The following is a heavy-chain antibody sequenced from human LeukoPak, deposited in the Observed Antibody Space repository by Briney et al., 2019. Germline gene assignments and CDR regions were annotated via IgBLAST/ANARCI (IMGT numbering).Heavy chain of an antibody. CDR1: GASISNYY. J-gene: IGHJ4*02. CDR2: YYYGGST. D-gene: IGHD3-10*01. CDR3: ASRYGSGSYGFDF. Sequence: PSETLSLTCTVSGASISNYYWTWIRQPPGKGLEWIGYYYYGGSTEYNPSLKSRVTISVDTFKNQFSLKLSSVTAADTAAYYCASRYGSGSYGFDFWGQGTLVTVSS. V-gene: IGHV4-59*01.